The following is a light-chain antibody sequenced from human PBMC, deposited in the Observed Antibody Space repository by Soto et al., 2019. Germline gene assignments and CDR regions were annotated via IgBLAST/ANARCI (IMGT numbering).Light chain of an antibody. V-gene: IGLV2-14*03. J-gene: IGLJ2*01. CDR2: DVT. Sequence: QSALTQPASVSGSPGQSITISCTGTSSDVGRYNYVSWFQQHPGKAPKLMIYDVTYRPSGVSDRFSGSKSGNTASLTISGLQPEDEADYYCSSYTSGSTLFGGGTKLTVL. CDR1: SSDVGRYNY. CDR3: SSYTSGSTL.